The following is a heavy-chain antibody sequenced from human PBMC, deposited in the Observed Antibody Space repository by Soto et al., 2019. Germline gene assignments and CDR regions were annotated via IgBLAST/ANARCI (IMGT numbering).Heavy chain of an antibody. CDR3: TRAGEYYDILTGYRYYGMDV. D-gene: IGHD3-9*01. CDR1: GFTFSSYS. Sequence: GGSLRLSCAASGFTFSSYSMNWVRQAPRKGLEWVSYISSSSSTIYYADSVKGRCTISRDDSKSIAYLQMNSLKTEDTAVYYCTRAGEYYDILTGYRYYGMDVWGQGTTVTVSS. J-gene: IGHJ6*02. CDR2: ISSSSSTI. V-gene: IGHV3-48*01.